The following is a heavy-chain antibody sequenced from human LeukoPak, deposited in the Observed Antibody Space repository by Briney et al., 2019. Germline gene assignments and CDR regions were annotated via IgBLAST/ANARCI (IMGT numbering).Heavy chain of an antibody. CDR3: ARDGSSWYSSYYFDY. Sequence: PGGSLRLSCAASGFTFSSYAMSWVCQAPGKGLEWVSAISGSGGSTYYADSVKGRFTISRDNAKNSLYLQMNSLRAEDTAVYYCARDGSSWYSSYYFDYWGQGTLVTVSS. V-gene: IGHV3-23*01. CDR1: GFTFSSYA. J-gene: IGHJ4*02. D-gene: IGHD6-13*01. CDR2: ISGSGGST.